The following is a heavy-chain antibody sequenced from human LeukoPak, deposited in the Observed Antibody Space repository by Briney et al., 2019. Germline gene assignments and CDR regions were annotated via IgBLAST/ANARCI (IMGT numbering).Heavy chain of an antibody. D-gene: IGHD1-26*01. V-gene: IGHV3-30*04. CDR3: ARDPAWSVHYFDY. Sequence: PGRSLTLSCAASGFTFSSYAMHWVRQAPGKGLEWVAVISYDGTNEYYGDSVKGRFTISRDKSKNTLYLQMNSLRAEDTAVYYCARDPAWSVHYFDYWGQGTLVTVSS. CDR2: ISYDGTNE. CDR1: GFTFSSYA. J-gene: IGHJ4*02.